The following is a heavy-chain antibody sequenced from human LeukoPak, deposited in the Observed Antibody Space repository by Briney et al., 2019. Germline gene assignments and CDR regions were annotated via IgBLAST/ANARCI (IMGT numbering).Heavy chain of an antibody. CDR2: IYYSGST. D-gene: IGHD3-10*01. CDR1: GGSISNKY. V-gene: IGHV4-59*01. Sequence: PSETLSLTCTVSGGSISNKYWGWIRQPPGKGLEWIGYIYYSGSTNYNPSLKSRVTISVDTSKNQFSLKLSSVTAADTAVYYCARVAGSGSKKYYYYMDVWGKGTTVTVSS. J-gene: IGHJ6*03. CDR3: ARVAGSGSKKYYYYMDV.